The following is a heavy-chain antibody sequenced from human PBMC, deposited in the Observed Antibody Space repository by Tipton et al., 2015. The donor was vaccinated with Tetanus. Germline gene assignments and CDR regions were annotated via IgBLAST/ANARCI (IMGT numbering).Heavy chain of an antibody. CDR2: INYSGTT. Sequence: TLSLTCAVYGGSFSGYYWNWIRQPPGKGLEWIGEINYSGTTNYNPSLKSRVTMSVDTSKNQFSLQLGSMTAADTAVYYCARDGSWKFDYWGQGPLVTVSS. CDR1: GGSFSGYY. CDR3: ARDGSWKFDY. J-gene: IGHJ4*02. D-gene: IGHD6-13*01. V-gene: IGHV4-34*01.